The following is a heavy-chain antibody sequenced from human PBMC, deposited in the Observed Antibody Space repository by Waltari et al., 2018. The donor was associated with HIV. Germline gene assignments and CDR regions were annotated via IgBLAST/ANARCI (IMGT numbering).Heavy chain of an antibody. V-gene: IGHV5-51*03. Sequence: EVQLVQSGAELKKPGEPLRISCKGSGYSFLSHWIGWVRQKPGKGLEWMGSIDPADSDTKYSPSFQGQVTISADKSIGTAYLHWSSLKVADTAMYYCAKLQNGFDFWGQGTRLTVSS. CDR1: GYSFLSHW. J-gene: IGHJ3*01. CDR3: AKLQNGFDF. CDR2: IDPADSDT.